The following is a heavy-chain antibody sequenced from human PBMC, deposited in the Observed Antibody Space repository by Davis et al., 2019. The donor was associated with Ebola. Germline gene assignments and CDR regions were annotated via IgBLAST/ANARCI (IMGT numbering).Heavy chain of an antibody. Sequence: SETLSLTCAVYGGSFSGYYWSWIRQPPGKGLEWIGEINHSGSTNYNPSLKSRVTISVDTSKNQFSLKLCPVTAADTAVYYCARGRRITMIVVVRHWFDPWGQGTLVTVSS. CDR2: INHSGST. J-gene: IGHJ5*02. CDR3: ARGRRITMIVVVRHWFDP. V-gene: IGHV4-34*01. D-gene: IGHD3-22*01. CDR1: GGSFSGYY.